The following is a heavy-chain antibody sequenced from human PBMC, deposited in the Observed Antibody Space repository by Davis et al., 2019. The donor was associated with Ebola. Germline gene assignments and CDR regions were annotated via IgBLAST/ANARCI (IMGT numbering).Heavy chain of an antibody. CDR1: GFTFSSYA. Sequence: GESLKISCAASGFTFSSYAMHWVRQAPGKGLEWVANIKQDGSEKYYVDSVKGRFTISRDNAKNSLYLQMNSLRAEDTAVYYCAREAVAGLLLFDPWGQGTLVTVSS. CDR2: IKQDGSEK. CDR3: AREAVAGLLLFDP. V-gene: IGHV3-7*01. J-gene: IGHJ5*02. D-gene: IGHD6-19*01.